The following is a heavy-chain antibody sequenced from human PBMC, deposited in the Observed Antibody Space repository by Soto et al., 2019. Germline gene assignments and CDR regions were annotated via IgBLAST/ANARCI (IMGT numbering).Heavy chain of an antibody. CDR2: ISAYNGNT. CDR3: ARVPYYYDSSGYYYGFDY. Sequence: ASVKVSCKASGYTFTSYGISWVRQAPGQGLEWMGWISAYNGNTNYAQKLQGRVTMTTDTSTSTAYMELRSLRSDDTAVYYCARVPYYYDSSGYYYGFDYWGQGTLVTVSS. V-gene: IGHV1-18*01. CDR1: GYTFTSYG. D-gene: IGHD3-22*01. J-gene: IGHJ4*02.